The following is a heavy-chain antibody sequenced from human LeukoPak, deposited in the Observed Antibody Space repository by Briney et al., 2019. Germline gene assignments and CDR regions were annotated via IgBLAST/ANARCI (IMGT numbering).Heavy chain of an antibody. CDR1: GGSFSGYY. J-gene: IGHJ5*02. CDR2: INHSGST. D-gene: IGHD2-2*01. CDR3: ARVVVVVPAKTPFDP. V-gene: IGHV4-34*01. Sequence: SETLSLTCAVYGGSFSGYYWSWIRQPPGKGLEWIGEINHSGSTNYNPSLKSRVTISVDKSKNQFSLKLSSVTAADTAVYYCARVVVVVPAKTPFDPWGQGTLVTVSS.